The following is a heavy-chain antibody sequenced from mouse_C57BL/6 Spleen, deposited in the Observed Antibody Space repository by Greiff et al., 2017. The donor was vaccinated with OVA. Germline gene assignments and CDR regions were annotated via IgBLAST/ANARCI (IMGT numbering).Heavy chain of an antibody. Sequence: EVKLQESGPELVKPGASVKISCKASGYSFTGYYMNWVKQSPEKSLEWIGEINPSTGGTTYNQKFKAKATLTVDKSSSTAYMQLKSLTSEDSAVYYCARPSTAPYFDYWGQGTTLTVSS. CDR3: ARPSTAPYFDY. J-gene: IGHJ2*01. V-gene: IGHV1-42*01. D-gene: IGHD3-1*01. CDR2: INPSTGGT. CDR1: GYSFTGYY.